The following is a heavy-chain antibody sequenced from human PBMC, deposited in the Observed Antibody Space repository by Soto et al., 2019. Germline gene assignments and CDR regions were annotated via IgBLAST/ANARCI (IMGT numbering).Heavy chain of an antibody. CDR2: ISYDGSNK. V-gene: IGHV3-30*18. J-gene: IGHJ6*02. CDR1: GFTFSSYG. D-gene: IGHD6-19*01. Sequence: GGSLRLSCAASGFTFSSYGMHWVRQAPGKGLEWVAVISYDGSNKYYADSVKGRFTISRDNSKNTLYLQMNSLRAEDTAVYYCAKSKIAVAGHGGRVQYYYYGMDVWGQGTTVTVSS. CDR3: AKSKIAVAGHGGRVQYYYYGMDV.